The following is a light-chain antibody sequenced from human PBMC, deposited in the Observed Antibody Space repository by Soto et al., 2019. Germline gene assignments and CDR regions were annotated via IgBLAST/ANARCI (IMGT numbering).Light chain of an antibody. V-gene: IGKV3-15*01. CDR1: QSVRSH. Sequence: IVVSQSPATVSVYTGEGVTLSCRASQSVRSHLAWYQQKPGQPPRLLIYGASTRATGIPARFSGSGFGTEFTLTISSLQSEDFAVYYCQQYKNWPLFGQGTRLEI. CDR3: QQYKNWPL. J-gene: IGKJ5*01. CDR2: GAS.